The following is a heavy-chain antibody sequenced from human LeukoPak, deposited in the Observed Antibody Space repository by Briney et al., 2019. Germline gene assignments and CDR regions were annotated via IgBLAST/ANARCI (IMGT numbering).Heavy chain of an antibody. CDR3: AKEWGYSYGYYFDY. Sequence: TGGSLRLSCAASGFTFDDYAMHWVRQAPGKGLEWVSLISGDGGSTYYADSVKGRFTISRDNSKNCLYLQMYSLRTEDTALYYCAKEWGYSYGYYFDYWGQGTLVTVSS. J-gene: IGHJ4*02. CDR1: GFTFDDYA. D-gene: IGHD5-18*01. CDR2: ISGDGGST. V-gene: IGHV3-43*02.